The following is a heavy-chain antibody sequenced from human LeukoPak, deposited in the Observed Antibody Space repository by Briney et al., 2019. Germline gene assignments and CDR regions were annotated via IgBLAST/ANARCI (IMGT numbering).Heavy chain of an antibody. Sequence: PSETLSLTCTVSGGSISSYYWSWIRQPAGKGLEWIGRIYTSGSTNYNPSLKRRVTMSVDTSKNQFSLKLSSVTAADTAVYYCARDGTMVRGVIIGVSAFDIWGQGTMVTVSS. V-gene: IGHV4-4*07. CDR2: IYTSGST. D-gene: IGHD3-10*01. CDR1: GGSISSYY. CDR3: ARDGTMVRGVIIGVSAFDI. J-gene: IGHJ3*02.